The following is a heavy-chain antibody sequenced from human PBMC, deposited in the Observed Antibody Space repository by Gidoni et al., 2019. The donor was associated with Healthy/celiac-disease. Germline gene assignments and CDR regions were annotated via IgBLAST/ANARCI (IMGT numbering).Heavy chain of an antibody. CDR3: ARVWTATRGWFDP. D-gene: IGHD2-21*02. CDR1: GGSLSSGGYY. J-gene: IGHJ5*02. Sequence: QLHSSCSGLVKPSQTLSLTCTVSGGSLSSGGYYWSWIRQHPGKGLEWIGYIYYSGSTYYNPSLKSRVTISVDTSKNQFSLKLSSVTAADTAVYYCARVWTATRGWFDPWGQGTLVTVSS. V-gene: IGHV4-31*03. CDR2: IYYSGST.